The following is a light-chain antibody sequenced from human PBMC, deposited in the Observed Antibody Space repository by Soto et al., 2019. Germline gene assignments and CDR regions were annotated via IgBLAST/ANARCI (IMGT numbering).Light chain of an antibody. J-gene: IGKJ1*01. CDR2: GAS. V-gene: IGKV3-15*01. Sequence: EIVMTQSPATLSVSPGERATLSCRASQSVRSNLAWYQQKPGQAPRLLIYGASTRATGIPARFSGSGSGTEFTLTMSSLLSEDFAVYYCQQYNNWLGTFGQGTKVEIK. CDR3: QQYNNWLGT. CDR1: QSVRSN.